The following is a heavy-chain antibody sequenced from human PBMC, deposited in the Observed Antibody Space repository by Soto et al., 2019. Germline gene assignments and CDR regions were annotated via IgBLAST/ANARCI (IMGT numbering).Heavy chain of an antibody. D-gene: IGHD5-18*01. CDR1: GYTFTSYD. V-gene: IGHV1-8*01. J-gene: IGHJ6*02. CDR3: ARADIDGYSYGENYYYYGMDV. CDR2: MNPNSGNT. Sequence: ASVKVCCKASGYTFTSYDINWVRQATGQGLEWMGWMNPNSGNTGYAQKFQGRVTMTRNTSISTAYMELSSLRSEDTAVYYCARADIDGYSYGENYYYYGMDVWGQGTTVTVSS.